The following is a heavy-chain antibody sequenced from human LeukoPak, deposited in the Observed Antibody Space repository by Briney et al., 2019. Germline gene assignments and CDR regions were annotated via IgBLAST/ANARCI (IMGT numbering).Heavy chain of an antibody. V-gene: IGHV5-51*01. CDR2: IDPGDSET. Sequence: GESLKISCQASGYNFARYWIGWVRQMPGKGLEWMAIIDPGDSETRYSPSFEGQVTISVDKSISTANLQWSSPKASDTAIYYCARRHSYSYVDYWGQGTLVTVSS. J-gene: IGHJ4*02. CDR3: ARRHSYSYVDY. CDR1: GYNFARYW. D-gene: IGHD3-16*02.